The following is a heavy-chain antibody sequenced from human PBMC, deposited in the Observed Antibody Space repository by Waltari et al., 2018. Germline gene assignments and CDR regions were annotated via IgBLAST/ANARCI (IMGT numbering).Heavy chain of an antibody. CDR3: ARRITMVQGVIKPFDY. CDR2: IYYSGST. J-gene: IGHJ4*02. D-gene: IGHD3-10*01. V-gene: IGHV4-39*07. CDR1: GGSISSSSYY. Sequence: QLQLQESGPGLVKPSETLSLTCTVSGGSISSSSYYWGWIRQPPGKWLEWIGSIYYSGSTYYNPSLKSRVTISVDTSKNQFSLKLSSVTAADTAVYYCARRITMVQGVIKPFDYWGQGTLVTVSS.